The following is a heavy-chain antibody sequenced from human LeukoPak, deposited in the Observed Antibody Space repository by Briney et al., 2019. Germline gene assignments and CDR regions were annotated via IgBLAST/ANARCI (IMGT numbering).Heavy chain of an antibody. V-gene: IGHV3-66*01. CDR2: IYSGGST. CDR3: ARDGYNLRIDY. J-gene: IGHJ4*02. Sequence: GGSLRLSCAASGFTVSSNYMSWVRQAPGKGLEWVSVIYSGGSTYYADSVKGRFTISRDNSKNTLYLQMNSLRAEDTAVYYCARDGYNLRIDYWGQGTLVTVSS. D-gene: IGHD5-24*01. CDR1: GFTVSSNY.